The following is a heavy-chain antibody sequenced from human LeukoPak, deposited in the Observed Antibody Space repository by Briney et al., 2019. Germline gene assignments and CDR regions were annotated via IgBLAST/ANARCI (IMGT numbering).Heavy chain of an antibody. CDR1: RGTFSSYA. V-gene: IGHV1-69*05. J-gene: IGHJ4*02. CDR2: IIPIFGTA. D-gene: IGHD5-18*01. CDR3: ATEERGYSYGTLAFDY. Sequence: SVKVSCKASRGTFSSYAISWVRQAPGQGLEWMGRIIPIFGTANYAQKFQGRVPITTDESTSKAYMELSSLRSEDTAVYYCATEERGYSYGTLAFDYWGQGTLVTVSS.